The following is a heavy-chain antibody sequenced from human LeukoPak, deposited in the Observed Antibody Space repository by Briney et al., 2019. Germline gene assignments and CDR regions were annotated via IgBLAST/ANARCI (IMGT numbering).Heavy chain of an antibody. Sequence: GGSLRLSCAASGFTLSSYAMSWVRQAPGKGVEWVSAISGSGGSTYYADSVKGRFTIPRDNSKNTLYLQMNSLRAEDTAVYYCAKDRLTYYYDSSGYYFFDYWGQGTLVTVSS. D-gene: IGHD3-22*01. CDR3: AKDRLTYYYDSSGYYFFDY. CDR1: GFTLSSYA. CDR2: ISGSGGST. V-gene: IGHV3-23*01. J-gene: IGHJ4*02.